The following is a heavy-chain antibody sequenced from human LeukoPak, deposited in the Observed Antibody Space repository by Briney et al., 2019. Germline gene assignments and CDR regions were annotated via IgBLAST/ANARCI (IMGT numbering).Heavy chain of an antibody. Sequence: AASVKLSCKASGGTFSIYTISWVRHGPGQGLEWVGRIFPILGTPTYAQTSQGRVTTTADKSTITAYMELSSLRSEDTAVYHCARGPRAVAVAMGYYYYYMDVWGKGTTVTVSS. D-gene: IGHD2-2*01. V-gene: IGHV1-69*08. J-gene: IGHJ6*03. CDR3: ARGPRAVAVAMGYYYYYMDV. CDR2: IFPILGTP. CDR1: GGTFSIYT.